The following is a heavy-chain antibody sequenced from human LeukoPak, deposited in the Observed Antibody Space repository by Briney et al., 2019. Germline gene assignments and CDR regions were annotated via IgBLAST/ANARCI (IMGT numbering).Heavy chain of an antibody. CDR2: IRGSGGTT. CDR3: AARSGDLPYYLDY. V-gene: IGHV3-23*01. CDR1: GFTIRSYG. J-gene: IGHJ4*02. Sequence: SGGSLRLSCAVSGFTIRSYGMSWVRQAPGKGLEWVSGIRGSGGTTYYADSVKGRFTISRDNSKNTLYLQMNSLRDEDTAVYYCAARSGDLPYYLDYGGQGTLVTVSS. D-gene: IGHD3-16*02.